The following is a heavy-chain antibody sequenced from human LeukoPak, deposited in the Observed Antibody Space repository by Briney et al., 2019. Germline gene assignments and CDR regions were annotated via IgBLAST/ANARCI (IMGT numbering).Heavy chain of an antibody. Sequence: GGSLRLSCAASGFTFSSYGMHWVRQAPGKGLEWVAVISCDGSNKYYADSVKGRFTISRDNSKNTLYLQMNSLRAEDTAVYYCAKDRGYCSSTSCSYYYYGMDVWGQGTTVTVSS. CDR1: GFTFSSYG. D-gene: IGHD2-2*01. V-gene: IGHV3-30*18. CDR2: ISCDGSNK. CDR3: AKDRGYCSSTSCSYYYYGMDV. J-gene: IGHJ6*02.